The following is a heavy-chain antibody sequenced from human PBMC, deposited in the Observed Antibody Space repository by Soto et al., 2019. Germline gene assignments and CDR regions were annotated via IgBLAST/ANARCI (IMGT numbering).Heavy chain of an antibody. D-gene: IGHD2-2*02. CDR1: GYSFTSYW. Sequence: GETLKISCKGSGYSFTSYWIGWVRQMPGKGLEWMGIIYPGDSDTRYSPSFQGQVTISADKSISTAYLQWSSLQASDTAIYYCARQGRCSSTSCYTGANFYYYGMDVWGQGTTVTVSS. J-gene: IGHJ6*02. CDR3: ARQGRCSSTSCYTGANFYYYGMDV. CDR2: IYPGDSDT. V-gene: IGHV5-51*01.